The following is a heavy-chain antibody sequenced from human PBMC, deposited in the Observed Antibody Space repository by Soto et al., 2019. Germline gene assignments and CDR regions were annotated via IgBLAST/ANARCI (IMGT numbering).Heavy chain of an antibody. CDR3: ATCIAVAALYFQH. CDR1: GFTFSNYA. J-gene: IGHJ1*01. V-gene: IGHV3-23*01. CDR2: ISGSGGST. D-gene: IGHD6-19*01. Sequence: GGSLRLSCAASGFTFSNYAMIWVRQAPGKGLEWVSAISGSGGSTYYADSVKGRFTISRDNSKNTLYLQMNSLRAEDTAVYYCATCIAVAALYFQHWGQGTLVTVSS.